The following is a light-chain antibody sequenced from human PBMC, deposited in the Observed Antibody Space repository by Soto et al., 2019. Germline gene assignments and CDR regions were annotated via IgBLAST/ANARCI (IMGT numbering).Light chain of an antibody. J-gene: IGLJ1*01. CDR3: CSYAGTFYV. CDR2: DVT. V-gene: IGLV2-11*01. CDR1: SSDVGGYNC. Sequence: QSALTQPRSVSGSPGQSVTISCTGTSSDVGGYNCVSWYQHHPGKAPKLMIYDVTKRPSGVPDRFSGSKSGNTASLTISGLQAEDEADYCCCSYAGTFYVFGTGTKVTVL.